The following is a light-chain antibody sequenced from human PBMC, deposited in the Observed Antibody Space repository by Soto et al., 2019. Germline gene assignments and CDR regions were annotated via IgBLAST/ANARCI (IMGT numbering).Light chain of an antibody. CDR3: QHYNEWPPTWT. CDR1: QSVTSK. CDR2: GAS. V-gene: IGKV3-15*01. Sequence: EIVRTQSPATLSVSQWEIATLACSASQSVTSKLACYQQKSGQADRVLIYGASTRSTGIPARFSGRGSVTAFTLTISSLQSEDFAVYYCQHYNEWPPTWTLGQGTRVELK. J-gene: IGKJ1*01.